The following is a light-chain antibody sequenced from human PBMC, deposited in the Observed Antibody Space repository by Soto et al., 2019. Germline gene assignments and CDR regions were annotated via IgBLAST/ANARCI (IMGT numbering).Light chain of an antibody. Sequence: DIQLTQSPSSLSASVGDRVTITCRASQHVDRYLNWYQQKPGKAPQVLIYATSNLQSGVPSRFSGSGSGTDFTLTINSLQPDDFATYHCQQSYSSPRTFGQGTKVEIK. V-gene: IGKV1-39*01. CDR2: ATS. CDR1: QHVDRY. J-gene: IGKJ1*01. CDR3: QQSYSSPRT.